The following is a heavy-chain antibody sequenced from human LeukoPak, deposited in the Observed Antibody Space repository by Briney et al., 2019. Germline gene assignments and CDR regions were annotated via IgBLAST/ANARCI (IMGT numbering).Heavy chain of an antibody. CDR1: GGSFSGYY. D-gene: IGHD6-13*01. CDR2: INHSGST. CDR3: AKGQQQLVRGTVFDY. J-gene: IGHJ4*02. V-gene: IGHV4-34*01. Sequence: SETLSLTCAVYGGSFSGYYWSWIRQPPGKGLEWIGEINHSGSTNYNPSLKSRVTISVDTSKNQFSLKLSSVTAADTAVYYCAKGQQQLVRGTVFDYWGQGTLVTVSS.